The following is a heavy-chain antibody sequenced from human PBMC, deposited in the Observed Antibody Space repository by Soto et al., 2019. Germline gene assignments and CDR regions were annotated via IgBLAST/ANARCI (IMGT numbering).Heavy chain of an antibody. CDR3: AKERNIVVVPAATSYYFDY. CDR2: ISGSGGST. J-gene: IGHJ4*02. V-gene: IGHV3-23*01. CDR1: GFTFSSYA. Sequence: GGSLRLSCAASGFTFSSYAMSWVRQAPGKGLEWVSAISGSGGSTYYADSVKGRFTISRDNSKNTLYLQMNSLRAEDTAVYYCAKERNIVVVPAATSYYFDYRGRGTLVTVSS. D-gene: IGHD2-2*01.